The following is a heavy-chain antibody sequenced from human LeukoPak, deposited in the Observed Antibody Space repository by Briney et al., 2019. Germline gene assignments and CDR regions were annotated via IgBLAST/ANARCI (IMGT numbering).Heavy chain of an antibody. CDR1: GFTFSSYW. D-gene: IGHD2-15*01. V-gene: IGHV3-23*01. Sequence: GGSLRLSCAASGFTFSSYWMSWVRQAPGKGLEWVSAISDTGNTYHADSVKGRFTISRDSSKNTLFLQMNRLRPEDAAVYYCAKAPVTTCRGAFCYPFDYWGLGNLVTVSS. J-gene: IGHJ4*02. CDR2: ISDTGNT. CDR3: AKAPVTTCRGAFCYPFDY.